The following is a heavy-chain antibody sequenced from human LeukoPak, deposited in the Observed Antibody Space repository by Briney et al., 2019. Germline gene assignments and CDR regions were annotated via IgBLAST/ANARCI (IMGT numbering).Heavy chain of an antibody. CDR3: ARQYYYDSSGYFDY. J-gene: IGHJ4*02. CDR2: NYYSGSA. V-gene: IGHV4-59*08. Sequence: PSETLSLTCAVSGGSISRYYWSWIRQPPGKGLEWMGYNYYSGSANYNPPLKSRVTISVDTSKNQFSLKLSSVTAADTAVYYCARQYYYDSSGYFDYWGQGTLVTVSS. CDR1: GGSISRYY. D-gene: IGHD3-22*01.